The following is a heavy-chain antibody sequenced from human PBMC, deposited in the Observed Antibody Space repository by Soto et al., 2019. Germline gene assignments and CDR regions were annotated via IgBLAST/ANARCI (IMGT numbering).Heavy chain of an antibody. CDR3: AKDRYSGTYPTDFDH. Sequence: GGSLRLSCAASGFTFSSYAMHWVRQAPGKGLEWVAVISYDGGNEKYTESVKDRFTISRDDSHNVAYLQMSSLRTEDTAMYYCAKDRYSGTYPTDFDHWGQGSLVTVSS. J-gene: IGHJ4*02. CDR2: ISYDGGNE. D-gene: IGHD1-26*01. CDR1: GFTFSSYA. V-gene: IGHV3-30*18.